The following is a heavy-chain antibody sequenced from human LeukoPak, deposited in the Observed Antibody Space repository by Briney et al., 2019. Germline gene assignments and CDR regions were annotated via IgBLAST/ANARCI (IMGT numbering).Heavy chain of an antibody. CDR2: IKQDGSVK. D-gene: IGHD1-26*01. CDR3: ARDQLVGAPIDY. CDR1: GFTFSNYW. V-gene: IGHV3-7*01. Sequence: PGGSLRLSCAASGFTFSNYWMSWVRQAPGKGLEWVANIKQDGSVKYYVDSVKGRFTISRDNAKNSLYVQMNSLRAEDTAVYYCARDQLVGAPIDYWGQGTLVTVSS. J-gene: IGHJ4*02.